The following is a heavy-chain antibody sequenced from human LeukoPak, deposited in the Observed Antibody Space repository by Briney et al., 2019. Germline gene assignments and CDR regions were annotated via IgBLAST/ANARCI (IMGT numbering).Heavy chain of an antibody. CDR3: AKRGGFDSSGYYQPPEDF. J-gene: IGHJ4*02. V-gene: IGHV3-23*01. CDR2: ISGSGLST. Sequence: GGSLRLSCVASGFTFSNFAISWVRQAPGKGLDWVSAISGSGLSTYYAGSVKGRFTISRDNSKNTIYLQMSDLRAEDTALYYCAKRGGFDSSGYYQPPEDFWGQGTRVTVSS. CDR1: GFTFSNFA. D-gene: IGHD3-22*01.